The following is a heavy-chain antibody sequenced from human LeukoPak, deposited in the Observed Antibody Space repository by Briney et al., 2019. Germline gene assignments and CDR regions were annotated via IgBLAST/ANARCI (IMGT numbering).Heavy chain of an antibody. D-gene: IGHD5-12*01. CDR1: GGSISSGGYY. CDR2: IYYSGST. CDR3: ARHFTSGYDYWGYFDY. V-gene: IGHV4-61*08. J-gene: IGHJ4*02. Sequence: SETLSLTCTVSGGSISSGGYYWSWIRQHPGKGLEWIGYIYYSGSTNYNPSLKSRVTISVDTSKNQFSLKLSSVTAADTAVYYCARHFTSGYDYWGYFDYWGQGTLVTVSS.